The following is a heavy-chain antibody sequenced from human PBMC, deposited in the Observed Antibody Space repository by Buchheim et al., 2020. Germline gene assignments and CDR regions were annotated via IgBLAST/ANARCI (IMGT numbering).Heavy chain of an antibody. CDR3: AKDKEKVTVAATIDY. J-gene: IGHJ4*02. Sequence: EVHLLESGGGLVQPGGSLRLSCAASGFTFSTYAISWVRQAPGRGLEWVSAISGSGVSTYYADSVKGRFTFSRDNSKTTLHLQMNSLRAEDTAVYYCAKDKEKVTVAATIDYWGQGTL. D-gene: IGHD6-19*01. CDR1: GFTFSTYA. V-gene: IGHV3-23*01. CDR2: ISGSGVST.